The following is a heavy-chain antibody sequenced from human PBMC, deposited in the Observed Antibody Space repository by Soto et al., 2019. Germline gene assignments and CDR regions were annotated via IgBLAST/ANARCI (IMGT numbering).Heavy chain of an antibody. CDR3: ATLGNWNYDFFLMLDP. CDR2: FDPEDGET. D-gene: IGHD1-7*01. CDR1: GYTLTELS. Sequence: GASVKVSCKVSGYTLTELSMHWVRQAPGKGLEWMGGFDPEDGETIYAQKFQGRVTMTEDTSTDTAYMELSSLRSEDTAVYYCATLGNWNYDFFLMLDPWGQGTLVTVSS. V-gene: IGHV1-24*01. J-gene: IGHJ5*02.